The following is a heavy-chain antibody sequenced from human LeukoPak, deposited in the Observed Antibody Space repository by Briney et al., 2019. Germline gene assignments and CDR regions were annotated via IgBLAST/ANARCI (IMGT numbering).Heavy chain of an antibody. CDR1: GFTFSSYG. J-gene: IGHJ6*02. CDR3: AKSYCSGGSCYPYYYYPMDV. Sequence: GGSLRLSCAASGFTFSSYGMHWVRQAPGKGLEWVAVISDDGSNKYYADSVKGRFTISRDNSKNTLYLQMNSLRAEDSTVYYCAKSYCSGGSCYPYYYYPMDVWGQGTTVTVSS. CDR2: ISDDGSNK. V-gene: IGHV3-30*18. D-gene: IGHD2-15*01.